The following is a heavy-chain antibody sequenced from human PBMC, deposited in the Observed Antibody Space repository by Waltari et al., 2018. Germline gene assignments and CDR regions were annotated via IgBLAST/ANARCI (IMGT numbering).Heavy chain of an antibody. D-gene: IGHD6-6*01. J-gene: IGHJ6*03. CDR2: IDHSGST. Sequence: QVQLQQWGAGLLKPSETRSLTCAVYGGSFSGYYWSWIRQPPGKGLEWIGEIDHSGSTNYNPALKRRVTLSVDTSKNQFSLKLSSVTAADTAVYYCARGRYSSSTSPYMDVWGKGTTVTISS. CDR1: GGSFSGYY. CDR3: ARGRYSSSTSPYMDV. V-gene: IGHV4-34*01.